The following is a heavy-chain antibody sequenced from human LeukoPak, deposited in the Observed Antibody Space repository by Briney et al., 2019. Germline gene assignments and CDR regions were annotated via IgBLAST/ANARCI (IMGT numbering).Heavy chain of an antibody. V-gene: IGHV3-23*01. CDR2: ISGPGDST. D-gene: IGHD3-22*01. CDR3: ARGVYYDSSGYYGYFDY. CDR1: GFTFNNYA. Sequence: GGSLRLSCVASGFTFNNYAMNWVRQAPGKGLEWVSTISGPGDSTYYAGSVKGRFTISRDNSKNTLYLQMNSLRAEDTAVYYCARGVYYDSSGYYGYFDYWGQGTLVTVSS. J-gene: IGHJ4*02.